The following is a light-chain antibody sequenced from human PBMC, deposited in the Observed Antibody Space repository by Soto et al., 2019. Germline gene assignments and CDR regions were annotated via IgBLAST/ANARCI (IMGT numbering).Light chain of an antibody. CDR3: QQYNHWPPGYT. Sequence: EIVIGDATVTLSVSPGETVTLSCRASQAIRTNLALYQQKVGQSPSLLVSGSSTRATGIPARFSGSGSGTEFTLTISSLQSEDFAVYNCQQYNHWPPGYTFGQGTKVDI. V-gene: IGKV3-15*01. CDR1: QAIRTN. CDR2: GSS. J-gene: IGKJ2*01.